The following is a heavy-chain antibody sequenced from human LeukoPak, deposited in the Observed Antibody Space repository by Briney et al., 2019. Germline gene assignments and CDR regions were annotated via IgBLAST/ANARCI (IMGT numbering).Heavy chain of an antibody. CDR1: GYTFTSYG. Sequence: ASVKVSCKASGYTFTSYGISWVRQALGQGLERMGWISAYNGNTNYAQKLQGRVTMTTDTSTSTAYMELRSLRSDDTAVYYCAGDSGEWIQLWSDYYYYGMDVWGQGTTVTVSS. V-gene: IGHV1-18*01. J-gene: IGHJ6*02. CDR3: AGDSGEWIQLWSDYYYYGMDV. CDR2: ISAYNGNT. D-gene: IGHD5-18*01.